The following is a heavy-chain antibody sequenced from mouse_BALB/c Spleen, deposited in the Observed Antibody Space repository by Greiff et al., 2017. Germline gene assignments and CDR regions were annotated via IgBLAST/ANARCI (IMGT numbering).Heavy chain of an antibody. CDR3: ARSLSTMIAWFAY. Sequence: EVQLQQSGPELVKPGASVKMSCKASGYTFTSYVMHWVKQKPGQGLEWIGYINPYNDGTKYNEKFKGKATLTSDKSSSTAYMELSSLTSEDSAVYYCARSLSTMIAWFAYWGQGTLVTVSA. D-gene: IGHD2-4*01. CDR1: GYTFTSYV. V-gene: IGHV1-14*01. CDR2: INPYNDGT. J-gene: IGHJ3*01.